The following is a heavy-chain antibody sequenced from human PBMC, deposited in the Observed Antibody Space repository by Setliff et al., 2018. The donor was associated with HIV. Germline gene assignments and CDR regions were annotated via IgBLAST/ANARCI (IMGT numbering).Heavy chain of an antibody. J-gene: IGHJ5*02. Sequence: SETLSLTCTVSGGSITRTPYYWSWIRQPPGKGLEWIGSIYQSGNTNYNPSLESRLTISVDTSKNQFSLKVRSLTAADTGLYYCARVKSIKTTLVRLWPRFDLWGQGTQVTVSS. CDR1: GGSITRTPYY. D-gene: IGHD3-10*01. CDR3: ARVKSIKTTLVRLWPRFDL. CDR2: IYQSGNT. V-gene: IGHV4-39*07.